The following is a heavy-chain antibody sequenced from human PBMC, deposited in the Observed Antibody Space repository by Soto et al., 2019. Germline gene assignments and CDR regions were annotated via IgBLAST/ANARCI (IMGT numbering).Heavy chain of an antibody. D-gene: IGHD5-12*01. CDR3: DLSRGYESVPCDY. J-gene: IGHJ4*02. Sequence: SETLSLTCTVSGGSISSDYWSWIRQPPGNGLGWIGSIYYSGSTNYNPSRKIRVPISVDTSKNQFSLKTSSVTASATPWYTLDLSRGYESVPCDYWGQGPPVTVSS. V-gene: IGHV4-59*01. CDR2: IYYSGST. CDR1: GGSISSDY.